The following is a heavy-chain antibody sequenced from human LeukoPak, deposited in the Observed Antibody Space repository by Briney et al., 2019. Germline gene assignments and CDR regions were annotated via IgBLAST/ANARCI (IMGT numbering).Heavy chain of an antibody. CDR2: INSDGSTT. V-gene: IGHV3-74*01. J-gene: IGHJ5*02. CDR1: GFTFRSYS. Sequence: GGSLRLSCAASGFTFRSYSMHWVRQAPGKGLVWVSRINSDGSTTSYADSVKGRFTISRDYAKNTLYLQMNSLRGEDTAVYYCTRSDWFDPWGQGTLVTVSS. CDR3: TRSDWFDP.